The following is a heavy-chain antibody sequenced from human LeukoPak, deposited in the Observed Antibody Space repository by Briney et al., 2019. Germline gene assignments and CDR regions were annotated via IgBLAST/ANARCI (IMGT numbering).Heavy chain of an antibody. Sequence: SVKVSRKASGGTFSSYAISWVRQALGQGLEWMGGIIPIFGTANYAQKFQGRVTITADESTSTAYMELSSLRSEDTAVYYCARDGDSSGLSPFDYWGQGTLVTVSS. CDR1: GGTFSSYA. CDR3: ARDGDSSGLSPFDY. J-gene: IGHJ4*02. D-gene: IGHD6-19*01. V-gene: IGHV1-69*01. CDR2: IIPIFGTA.